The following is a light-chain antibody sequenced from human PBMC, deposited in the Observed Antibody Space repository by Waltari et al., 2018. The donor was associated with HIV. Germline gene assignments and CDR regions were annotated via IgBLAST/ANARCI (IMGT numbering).Light chain of an antibody. CDR1: SSDFAAYNL. Sequence: QSALTQPASVSGSPGQSLTISCTGTSSDFAAYNLVHWYQQRPGKAPKLIIYEVNTRPSGVSDRFSASKSANTASLTLSGLQAEDEANYYCCSFTGRKSLIFGGGTKLTVL. V-gene: IGLV2-23*02. CDR3: CSFTGRKSLI. CDR2: EVN. J-gene: IGLJ2*01.